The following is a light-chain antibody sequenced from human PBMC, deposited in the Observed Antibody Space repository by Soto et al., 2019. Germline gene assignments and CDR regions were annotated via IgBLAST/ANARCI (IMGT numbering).Light chain of an antibody. V-gene: IGLV1-44*01. J-gene: IGLJ3*02. Sequence: QSVLTQPPSASGTPGQRVTISCSGSISNIGSNTVNWYQQLPGTAPKLLIYNNNQRPSGVPDRFSGSKSGTSASLAISGLQSDDEADYYCAAWDNSLNGVVFGGGTKLIVL. CDR2: NNN. CDR1: ISNIGSNT. CDR3: AAWDNSLNGVV.